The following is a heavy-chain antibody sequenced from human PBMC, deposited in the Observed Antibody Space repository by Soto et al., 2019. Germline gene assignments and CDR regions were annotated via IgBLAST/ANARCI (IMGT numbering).Heavy chain of an antibody. CDR3: ARDRDIVVVPAAISIFYYGMDV. CDR1: GYTFTSYG. Sequence: QVQLVQSGAEVKKPGASVKVSCKASGYTFTSYGISWVRQAPGQGLEWMGWISAYNGNTNYAQKLQGRVTMTTDTSTSTGYMELRSLRSDDTAVYYCARDRDIVVVPAAISIFYYGMDVWGQGTTVTVSS. CDR2: ISAYNGNT. V-gene: IGHV1-18*04. J-gene: IGHJ6*02. D-gene: IGHD2-2*02.